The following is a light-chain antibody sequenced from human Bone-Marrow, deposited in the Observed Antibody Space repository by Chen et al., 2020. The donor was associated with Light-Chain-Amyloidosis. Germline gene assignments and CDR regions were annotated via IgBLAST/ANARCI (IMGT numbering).Light chain of an antibody. CDR3: QSADSSGTYEVI. V-gene: IGLV3-25*03. CDR1: DLPTKY. CDR2: RDT. Sequence: SYELTQPPSVSVSPGQTARITCSGDDLPTKYAYWYQQKPDQAPVLVIHRDTERPSGISERFSGSSSGTTATLTISGVRAEDEADYHCQSADSSGTYEVIFGGGTKLTVL. J-gene: IGLJ2*01.